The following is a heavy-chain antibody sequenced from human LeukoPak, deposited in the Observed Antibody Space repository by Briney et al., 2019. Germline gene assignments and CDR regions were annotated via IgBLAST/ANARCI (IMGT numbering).Heavy chain of an antibody. Sequence: PGVSLRLPCAASGFTFSSYEMNWVRQAPGKGLEWVSVIYSGGSTYYADSVKGRFTISRDNSKNTLYLQMNSLRAEDTAVYYCARVRIAVAGIDYWGQGTLVTVSS. CDR2: IYSGGST. V-gene: IGHV3-66*01. D-gene: IGHD6-19*01. J-gene: IGHJ4*02. CDR1: GFTFSSYE. CDR3: ARVRIAVAGIDY.